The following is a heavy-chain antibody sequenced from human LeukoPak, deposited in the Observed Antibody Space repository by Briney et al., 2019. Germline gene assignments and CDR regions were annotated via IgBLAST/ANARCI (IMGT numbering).Heavy chain of an antibody. CDR3: ARDRTVHYYDRGWLDP. V-gene: IGHV1-69*04. Sequence: GASVKVSCKASGGTFSSYAISWVRQAPGQGLEWMGRIIPILGIANYAQKFQGRVTITADKSTSTAYMELSSLRSEDTAVYYCARDRTVHYYDRGWLDPWGQGTLATVSS. CDR2: IIPILGIA. J-gene: IGHJ5*02. CDR1: GGTFSSYA. D-gene: IGHD3-22*01.